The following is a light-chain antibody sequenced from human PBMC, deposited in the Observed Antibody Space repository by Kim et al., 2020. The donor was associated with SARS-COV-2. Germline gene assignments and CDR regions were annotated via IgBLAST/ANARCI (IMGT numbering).Light chain of an antibody. CDR2: KIS. V-gene: IGKV2-30*02. CDR1: QSLVHGDVNTY. Sequence: QSASIACRSSQSLVHGDVNTYWNWFHQRPAQSQRRLVYKISTRDSGVPDRFSGSVSGTDFTLTISRVEAGDVGIYYCMQGTLWPYTFGQGTKLEI. CDR3: MQGTLWPYT. J-gene: IGKJ2*01.